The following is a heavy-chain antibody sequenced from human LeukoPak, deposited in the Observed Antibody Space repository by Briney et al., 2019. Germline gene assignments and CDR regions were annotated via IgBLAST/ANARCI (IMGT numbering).Heavy chain of an antibody. J-gene: IGHJ4*02. Sequence: GGSLRLSCAASGFTFSSYGMSWVRQAPGKGLEWVANIKQDGSEKYYVDSVKGRFTISRDNAKNSLYLQMNSLRAEDTAVYHCARDDSSGWYYFDYWGQGTLVTVSS. CDR2: IKQDGSEK. CDR1: GFTFSSYG. V-gene: IGHV3-7*01. D-gene: IGHD6-19*01. CDR3: ARDDSSGWYYFDY.